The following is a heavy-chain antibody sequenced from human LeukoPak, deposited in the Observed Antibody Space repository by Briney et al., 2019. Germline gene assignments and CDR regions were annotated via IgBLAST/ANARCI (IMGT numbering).Heavy chain of an antibody. V-gene: IGHV3-7*01. CDR1: GFTFSSYA. D-gene: IGHD6-13*01. J-gene: IGHJ4*02. CDR2: IKQDGSEK. Sequence: GGSLRLSCAASGFTFSSYAMSWVRQAPGKGLEWVANIKQDGSEKYYVDSVKGRFTISRDNAKNSLYLQMNSLRAEDTAVYYCARDQSIAAAGSTPIDYWGQGTLVTVSS. CDR3: ARDQSIAAAGSTPIDY.